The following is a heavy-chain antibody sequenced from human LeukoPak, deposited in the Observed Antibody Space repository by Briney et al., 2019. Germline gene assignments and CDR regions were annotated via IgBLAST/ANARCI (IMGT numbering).Heavy chain of an antibody. CDR3: AKGYNFRDYYDSSGYLNWFDS. J-gene: IGHJ5*01. Sequence: SVKVSCKASGFTFTSSAVQWVRQARGQRLEWIGWIAVGSGNTNYAQKFQERVTITRDMSTSTAYMELSSLRSEDTAVYYCAKGYNFRDYYDSSGYLNWFDSWGQGTLVTVSS. D-gene: IGHD3-22*01. CDR1: GFTFTSSA. CDR2: IAVGSGNT. V-gene: IGHV1-58*01.